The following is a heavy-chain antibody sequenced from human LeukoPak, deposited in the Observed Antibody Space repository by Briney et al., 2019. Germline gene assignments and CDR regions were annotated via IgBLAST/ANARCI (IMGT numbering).Heavy chain of an antibody. CDR3: ARVDSFLFDS. Sequence: GASVKVSCKASGYTFTAYYMHWVRQAPGQGLEWMGWINPNTGVTNYAQRFHGRVTMTRATSINTAYMELSSLTSDDTAVYFCARVDSFLFDSWGQGSLVTVSS. J-gene: IGHJ4*02. CDR2: INPNTGVT. CDR1: GYTFTAYY. D-gene: IGHD5-18*01. V-gene: IGHV1-2*02.